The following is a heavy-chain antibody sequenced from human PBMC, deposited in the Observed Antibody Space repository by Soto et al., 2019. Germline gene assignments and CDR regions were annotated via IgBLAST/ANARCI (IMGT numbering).Heavy chain of an antibody. CDR1: GYTFTSSW. Sequence: SCKASGYTFTSSWMTWVRQAPGKGLEWVANINLDGSERNYVDSVRGRFTISRDNAKNLLYLQMNSLRAEDTAVYYCARDRAYNCFDYWGQGTLVTVSS. V-gene: IGHV3-7*05. J-gene: IGHJ4*02. CDR3: ARDRAYNCFDY. CDR2: INLDGSER. D-gene: IGHD5-18*01.